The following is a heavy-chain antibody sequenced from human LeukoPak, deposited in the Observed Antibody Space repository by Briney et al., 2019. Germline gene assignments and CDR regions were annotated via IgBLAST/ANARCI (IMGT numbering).Heavy chain of an antibody. V-gene: IGHV4-61*05. CDR2: INNSGGT. J-gene: IGHJ5*02. CDR1: GGSISSSSYY. D-gene: IGHD3-10*01. CDR3: ARAISGSTT. Sequence: SETLSLTCTVSGGSISSSSYYWNWFRQPPGKGLEWIGEINNSGGTNYNPSLKSRVTISGDTSTNQFSLKVNSVTAADTAVYYCARAISGSTTWGQGTLVTVSS.